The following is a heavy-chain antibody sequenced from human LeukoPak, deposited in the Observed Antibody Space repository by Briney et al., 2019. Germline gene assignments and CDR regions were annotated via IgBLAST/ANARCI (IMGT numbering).Heavy chain of an antibody. CDR3: AKSQLTPVGFDY. Sequence: GGSLRLSCAASGFIFSSYSMNWVRQAPGKGLEWVSYISSSSSTIYYADSVKGRFTISRDNAKNTLYLQMNSLRAEDTAVYYCAKSQLTPVGFDYWGQGTLVTVSS. J-gene: IGHJ4*02. D-gene: IGHD4-11*01. CDR1: GFIFSSYS. V-gene: IGHV3-48*04. CDR2: ISSSSSTI.